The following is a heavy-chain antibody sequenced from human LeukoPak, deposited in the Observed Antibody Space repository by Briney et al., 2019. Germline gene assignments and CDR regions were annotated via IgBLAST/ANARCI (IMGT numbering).Heavy chain of an antibody. Sequence: GGSLRLSCAASGFTFSSYWMSCGRHAPRKGLEWVANIKQDGSEKYYVDSVKGRFTISRDNAKNSLYLQMNSLRAEDTAVYYCARPASSGWTYDAFDIWGQGTMVTVSS. CDR3: ARPASSGWTYDAFDI. CDR1: GFTFSSYW. D-gene: IGHD6-19*01. J-gene: IGHJ3*02. CDR2: IKQDGSEK. V-gene: IGHV3-7*01.